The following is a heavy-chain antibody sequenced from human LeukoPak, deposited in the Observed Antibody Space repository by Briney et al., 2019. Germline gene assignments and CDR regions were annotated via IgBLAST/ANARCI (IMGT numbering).Heavy chain of an antibody. J-gene: IGHJ4*02. D-gene: IGHD1-26*01. CDR2: ISSSSSIK. Sequence: GGSLGLSCSASGFTFNTYDMNWVRQAPGKGLGWISYISSSSSIKYYADSVKGRFTISRDNAKNSLYLQMNSLRDDDTAVYYCARAMYSASSRGRLSDYWGQGTLVTVSS. CDR1: GFTFNTYD. CDR3: ARAMYSASSRGRLSDY. V-gene: IGHV3-48*02.